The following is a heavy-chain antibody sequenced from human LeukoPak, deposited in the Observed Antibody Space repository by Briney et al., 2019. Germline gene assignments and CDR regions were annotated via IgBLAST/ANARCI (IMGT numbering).Heavy chain of an antibody. CDR1: GYSISSGYY. CDR3: ARVPMFPTPYYYYMDV. V-gene: IGHV4-38-2*02. D-gene: IGHD3-10*02. J-gene: IGHJ6*03. Sequence: PSETLSLTCTVSGYSISSGYYWGWIRQPPGKGLEWIGSIYHSGSTYYNPSLKSRVTISVDTSKNQFSLKLSSVTAADTAVYYCARVPMFPTPYYYYMDVWGKGTTVTISS. CDR2: IYHSGST.